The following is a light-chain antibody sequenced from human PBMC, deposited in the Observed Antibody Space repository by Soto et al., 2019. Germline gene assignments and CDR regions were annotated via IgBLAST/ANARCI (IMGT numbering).Light chain of an antibody. V-gene: IGLV2-14*01. CDR3: SSYTGSTTVV. Sequence: QSALTQPASVSGSPGQSITISCTGTSSDVGGYNYVSWFQQHPDKAPKLMIYDVSNRPSGVSNRFSGSKSGNTASLTISGLKADDEADYYCSSYTGSTTVVFGGGTQLTVL. J-gene: IGLJ2*01. CDR2: DVS. CDR1: SSDVGGYNY.